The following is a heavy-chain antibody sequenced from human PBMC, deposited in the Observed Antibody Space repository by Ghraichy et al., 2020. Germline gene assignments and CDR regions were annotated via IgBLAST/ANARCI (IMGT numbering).Heavy chain of an antibody. D-gene: IGHD1-26*01. CDR3: ARFMGYSGSYVIHN. Sequence: GESLNISCAAYGFTFSTFGMNWVRQAPGKGLEWLSYISGSSSTIHYADSVKGRFTISRDNAKNSLYLQMNSLRDEDTAVYYCARFMGYSGSYVIHNWGQGTLVTVSS. V-gene: IGHV3-48*02. CDR2: ISGSSSTI. CDR1: GFTFSTFG. J-gene: IGHJ4*02.